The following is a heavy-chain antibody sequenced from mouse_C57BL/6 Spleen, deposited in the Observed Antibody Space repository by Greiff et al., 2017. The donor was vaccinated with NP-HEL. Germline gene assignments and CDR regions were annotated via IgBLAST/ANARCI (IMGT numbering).Heavy chain of an antibody. J-gene: IGHJ2*01. CDR1: GYTFTSYW. V-gene: IGHV1-50*01. Sequence: QVQLQQPGAELVKPGASVKLSCKASGYTFTSYWMQWVKQRPGQGLEWIGEIDPSDSYTNYNQKFKGKATLTVDTSSSTAYMQLSSLTSEDSAVYYCARGDYYGSKENFDYWGQGTTLTVSS. CDR3: ARGDYYGSKENFDY. CDR2: IDPSDSYT. D-gene: IGHD1-1*01.